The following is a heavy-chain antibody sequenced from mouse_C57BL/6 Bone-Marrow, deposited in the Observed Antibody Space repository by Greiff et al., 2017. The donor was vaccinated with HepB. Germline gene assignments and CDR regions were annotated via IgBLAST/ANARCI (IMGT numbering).Heavy chain of an antibody. CDR3: ARWGTTGGFAY. CDR2: IHPNSGST. Sequence: QVQLQQPGAELVKPGASVKLSCKASGYNFTSYWMHWVKQRPGQGLEWIGMIHPNSGSTNYNEKFKSKATLTVDKSSSTAYMQLSSLTSEDSAVYYCARWGTTGGFAYWGQGTLVTVSA. J-gene: IGHJ3*01. V-gene: IGHV1-64*01. D-gene: IGHD1-1*01. CDR1: GYNFTSYW.